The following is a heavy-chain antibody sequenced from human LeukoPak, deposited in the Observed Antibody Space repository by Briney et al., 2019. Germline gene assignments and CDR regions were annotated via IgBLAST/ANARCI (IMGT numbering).Heavy chain of an antibody. CDR2: IYYSGST. Sequence: SSETLSLTCTVACGSISSYDGSWIRQPPGKGLEFIGYIYYSGSTNYNPSLKSRVTISIDTSKNQFSLKLSSVTGADTAVYYWARGHGGHSLRPFDIWGQGTMVTVSS. CDR1: CGSISSYD. D-gene: IGHD4-23*01. CDR3: ARGHGGHSLRPFDI. V-gene: IGHV4-59*01. J-gene: IGHJ3*02.